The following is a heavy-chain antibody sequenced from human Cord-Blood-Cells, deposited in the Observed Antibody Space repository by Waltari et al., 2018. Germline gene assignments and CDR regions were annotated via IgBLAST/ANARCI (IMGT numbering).Heavy chain of an antibody. CDR3: ARVSSREDIVVVPAAIMPFDY. Sequence: QVQLVQSGAEVKKPGASVKVSCKASGYTFTSYGISWVRQDPGPGLEWMGWISAYNGNTNYAQKLQGRVTMTTDTSTSTAYMELRSPRSDDTAVYYCARVSSREDIVVVPAAIMPFDYWGQGTLVTVSS. CDR1: GYTFTSYG. CDR2: ISAYNGNT. J-gene: IGHJ4*02. V-gene: IGHV1-18*01. D-gene: IGHD2-2*02.